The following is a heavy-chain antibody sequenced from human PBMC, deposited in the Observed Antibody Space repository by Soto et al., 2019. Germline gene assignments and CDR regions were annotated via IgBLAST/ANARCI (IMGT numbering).Heavy chain of an antibody. D-gene: IGHD6-19*01. J-gene: IGHJ3*02. Sequence: QVQLVQSGAEVKKPGSSVKVSCKASGGTFSSYTISWVRQAPGQGLEWMGRIIPILGIANYAQKFQGRVTITADKSTSTAYRELGRLRSEDTAVYYCARGDPYSSGWSDAFDIWGQGTMVTVSS. CDR1: GGTFSSYT. CDR3: ARGDPYSSGWSDAFDI. V-gene: IGHV1-69*02. CDR2: IIPILGIA.